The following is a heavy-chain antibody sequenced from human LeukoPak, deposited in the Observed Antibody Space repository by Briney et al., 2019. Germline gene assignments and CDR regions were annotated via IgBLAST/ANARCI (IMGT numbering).Heavy chain of an antibody. J-gene: IGHJ3*02. D-gene: IGHD3-10*01. V-gene: IGHV4-31*03. Sequence: PSQTLSLTCTVSGGSISSGGYYWSWIRQHPGKGLEWIGYIYYSGSTYYNPSLKSRVTISVDTSKHQFSLKLSSVTAADTAVYYCARVGVTMVRGVIIRAIDIWGQGTMVTVSS. CDR1: GGSISSGGYY. CDR3: ARVGVTMVRGVIIRAIDI. CDR2: IYYSGST.